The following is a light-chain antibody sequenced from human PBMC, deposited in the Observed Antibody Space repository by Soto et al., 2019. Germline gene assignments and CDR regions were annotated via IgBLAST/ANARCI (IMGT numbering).Light chain of an antibody. Sequence: IVMTQSPATLSVSPGERATLSCRASQSVSDYLAWYQQKPGQVPRLLIYEASRRATDIPDRFSGSGSGTDFTLTISRLEPEDVAVYYCQQYGSSPWAFGQGTKVDIK. CDR1: QSVSDY. CDR2: EAS. J-gene: IGKJ1*01. V-gene: IGKV3-20*01. CDR3: QQYGSSPWA.